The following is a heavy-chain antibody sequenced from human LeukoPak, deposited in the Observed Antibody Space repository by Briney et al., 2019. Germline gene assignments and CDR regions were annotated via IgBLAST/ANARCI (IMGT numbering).Heavy chain of an antibody. V-gene: IGHV1-69*13. CDR1: GGTFSSYA. J-gene: IGHJ6*02. CDR2: IIPIFGTA. CDR3: ARENSVYDPLDHYYYGMDV. D-gene: IGHD5/OR15-5a*01. Sequence: SVKVSCKASGGTFSSYAISWVRQAPGQGLEWMGGIIPIFGTANYAQKFQGRVTITADESTSTAYMELSSLRSEDTAVYYCARENSVYDPLDHYYYGMDVWGQGTTVTVSS.